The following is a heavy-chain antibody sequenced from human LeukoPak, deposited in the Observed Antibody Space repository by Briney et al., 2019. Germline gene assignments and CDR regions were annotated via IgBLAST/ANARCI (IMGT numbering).Heavy chain of an antibody. J-gene: IGHJ2*01. D-gene: IGHD6-19*01. CDR2: IRPSSGRA. Sequence: ASVKVSCKTSGYIFSNHYIHWVRQAPGQGPEGMGIIRPSSGRADYTQKFQGRVTMTRDMSTTTVSMELTTLGSDDTAVYFCAREREQWLVNWYFDLWGRGTLVTVSS. V-gene: IGHV1-46*01. CDR3: AREREQWLVNWYFDL. CDR1: GYIFSNHY.